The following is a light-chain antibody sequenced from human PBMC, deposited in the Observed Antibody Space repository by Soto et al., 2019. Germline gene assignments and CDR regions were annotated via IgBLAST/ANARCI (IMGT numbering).Light chain of an antibody. V-gene: IGKV1-9*01. CDR2: AAS. CDR3: QQLNSYPLT. CDR1: QGISSY. J-gene: IGKJ3*01. Sequence: DIQLTQSPSFLSASVGDRVTITCRASQGISSYLAWYQQKPGKAPKLLIYAASTLQSGVPSRFRGSGSGTEFTITISSRQPEDFATYYCQQLNSYPLTFGTGTKVDI.